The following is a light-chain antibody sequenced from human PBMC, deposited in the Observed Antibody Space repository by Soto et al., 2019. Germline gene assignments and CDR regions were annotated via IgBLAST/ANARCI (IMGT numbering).Light chain of an antibody. CDR1: NIGSKS. J-gene: IGLJ1*01. V-gene: IGLV3-21*04. CDR2: YDS. Sequence: SYELTQPPSVSVAPGKTARITCGGNNIGSKSVHWYQQKPGQAPVVVIYYDSDRPSGMPERFSGSNSGNTATLTISRVEAGDEADCYCQVWDSSSDHSVFGTGTKLTVL. CDR3: QVWDSSSDHSV.